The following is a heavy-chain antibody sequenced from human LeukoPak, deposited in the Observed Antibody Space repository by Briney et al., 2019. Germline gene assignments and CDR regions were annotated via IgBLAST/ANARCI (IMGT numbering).Heavy chain of an antibody. V-gene: IGHV3-15*01. CDR2: IKSKTDGGTT. CDR3: TTGDESSAYRYLDY. Sequence: PGGSLRLSCTASGFTVSNAWMSWVRQAPGKGLGWVGRIKSKTDGGTTDFAAPVKGRFTISRDDSKNTLYLQMNNLKTEDTAVYYCTTGDESSAYRYLDYWGQGTLVTVSS. J-gene: IGHJ4*02. D-gene: IGHD3-22*01. CDR1: GFTVSNAW.